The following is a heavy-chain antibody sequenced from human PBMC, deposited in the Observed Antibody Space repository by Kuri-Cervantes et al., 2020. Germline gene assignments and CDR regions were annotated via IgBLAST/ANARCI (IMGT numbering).Heavy chain of an antibody. V-gene: IGHV3-73*01. D-gene: IGHD2-15*01. CDR1: GFTFSSYE. Sequence: GGSLRLSCAASGFTFSSYEMNWVRQAPGKGLEWVGRIRSKANSYATAYAASVKGRFTISRDDSKNTAYLQMNSLKTEDTAVYYCARQDSTVAFDIWGQGTMVTVSS. CDR2: IRSKANSYAT. J-gene: IGHJ3*02. CDR3: ARQDSTVAFDI.